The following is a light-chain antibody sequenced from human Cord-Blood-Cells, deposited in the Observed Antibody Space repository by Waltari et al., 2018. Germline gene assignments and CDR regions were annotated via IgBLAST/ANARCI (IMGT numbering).Light chain of an antibody. CDR1: QSISSW. J-gene: IGKJ1*01. Sequence: DIQMTQSPSTLSASVGDRITITCRASQSISSWLAWCRQKPGKAPKLLSYKASSLESGVPSRFSRRASRTEFTLTSSSLQPDDFATYYCQQYNSYSTFGQGTKVEIK. CDR3: QQYNSYST. V-gene: IGKV1-5*03. CDR2: KAS.